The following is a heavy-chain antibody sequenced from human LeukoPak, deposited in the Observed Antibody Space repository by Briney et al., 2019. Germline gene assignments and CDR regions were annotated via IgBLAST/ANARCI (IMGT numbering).Heavy chain of an antibody. CDR2: ISGSGGST. V-gene: IGHV3-23*01. D-gene: IGHD3-3*01. Sequence: GGSLRLSCAASGFTVSSNYMSWVRRAPGKGLEWVSTISGSGGSTYYADSVKGRFTISRDNSKNTLYLQMNSLRAEDTAVYHCAKGVFGVADFDYWGQGTLVTVSS. CDR1: GFTVSSNY. J-gene: IGHJ4*02. CDR3: AKGVFGVADFDY.